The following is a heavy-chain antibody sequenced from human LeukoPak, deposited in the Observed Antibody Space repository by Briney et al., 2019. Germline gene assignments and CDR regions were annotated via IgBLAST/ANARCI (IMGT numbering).Heavy chain of an antibody. V-gene: IGHV3-23*01. D-gene: IGHD3-16*02. Sequence: AGGSLRLSCAASGFTFSSYAMSWVRQAPGKGLEWVSAISGSGGSTYYADSVKGRFTISRDNPKSTLYLQMNSLRAEDTAVYYCAKEGGRIMITFGGVIGDYWGQGTLVTVSS. CDR3: AKEGGRIMITFGGVIGDY. J-gene: IGHJ4*02. CDR2: ISGSGGST. CDR1: GFTFSSYA.